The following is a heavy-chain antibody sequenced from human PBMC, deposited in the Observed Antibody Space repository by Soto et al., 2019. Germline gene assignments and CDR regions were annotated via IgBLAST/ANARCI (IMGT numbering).Heavy chain of an antibody. J-gene: IGHJ4*02. CDR2: ISGSGGST. V-gene: IGHV3-23*01. CDR3: AKERGDIVVVVAATPYYFDY. Sequence: GGSLRLSCAASGFTFSSYAMSWVRQAPGKGLEWVSAISGSGGSTYYADSVKGRFTISRDNSKNTLYLQMNSLRAEDTAVYYCAKERGDIVVVVAATPYYFDYWGQGTLVTVSS. D-gene: IGHD2-15*01. CDR1: GFTFSSYA.